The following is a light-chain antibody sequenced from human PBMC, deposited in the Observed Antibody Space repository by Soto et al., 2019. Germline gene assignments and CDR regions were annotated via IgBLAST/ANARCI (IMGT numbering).Light chain of an antibody. V-gene: IGLV2-14*01. CDR2: DVA. Sequence: QSVLTQPASVSGPPGQSITISCTGTSTDVGRYNYVSWYQQHPGKAPKPMIYDVANRPSGVSNRFSGSKSGITASLTISGLQAEDEADYYCSSYTTSSTYVFGTGTKVTVL. CDR1: STDVGRYNY. J-gene: IGLJ1*01. CDR3: SSYTTSSTYV.